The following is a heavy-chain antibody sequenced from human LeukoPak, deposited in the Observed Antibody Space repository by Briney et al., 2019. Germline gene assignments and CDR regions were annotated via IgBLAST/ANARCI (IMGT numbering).Heavy chain of an antibody. J-gene: IGHJ4*02. CDR2: INPNSGGT. CDR1: GYTFTGYY. CDR3: ARRSHIVVVTALY. V-gene: IGHV1-2*02. Sequence: ASVKVSCKASGYTFTGYYMHWVRQAPGQGLEWMGWINPNSGGTNYAQKFQGRVTMTRDTSISTAYMELSRLRSDDTAVYYCARRSHIVVVTALYWGQGTLVTVSS. D-gene: IGHD2-21*02.